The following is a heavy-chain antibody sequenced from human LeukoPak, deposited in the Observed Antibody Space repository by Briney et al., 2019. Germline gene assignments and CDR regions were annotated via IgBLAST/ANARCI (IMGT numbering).Heavy chain of an antibody. Sequence: PGGSLRLSCAASGFTFSSYSMNWVRQAPGKGLEWVSYISSSSTIYYADSVMGRFTISRDNAKNSLYLQMNSLRAEDTAVYYCARGAGYFDYWGQGTLVTVSS. CDR3: ARGAGYFDY. D-gene: IGHD3-10*01. J-gene: IGHJ4*02. CDR2: ISSSSTI. V-gene: IGHV3-48*04. CDR1: GFTFSSYS.